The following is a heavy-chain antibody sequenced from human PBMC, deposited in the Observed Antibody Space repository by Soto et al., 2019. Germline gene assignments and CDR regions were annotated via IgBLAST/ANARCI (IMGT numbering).Heavy chain of an antibody. V-gene: IGHV4-34*01. D-gene: IGHD2-15*01. CDR2: INHSGST. Sequence: QVQLQQWGAGLLKPSETLSLTCAVYGGSFSGYYWSWIRQPPGKGLEWIGEINHSGSTNYNPSLKSRVTISVDTTQNQFSLKLSSVTAADTAVYYCARAVTHRGGGPIPSYYYGMDVWGQGTTVTVSS. CDR3: ARAVTHRGGGPIPSYYYGMDV. J-gene: IGHJ6*02. CDR1: GGSFSGYY.